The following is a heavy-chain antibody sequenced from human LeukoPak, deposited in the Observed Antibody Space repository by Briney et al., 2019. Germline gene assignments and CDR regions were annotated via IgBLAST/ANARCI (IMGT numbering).Heavy chain of an antibody. CDR2: ISAYNGNT. D-gene: IGHD2-15*01. CDR1: GYTFTSYG. CDR3: ARFKDYSGAFDI. V-gene: IGHV1-18*01. J-gene: IGHJ3*02. Sequence: ASVKVSCKASGYTFTSYGISWVRQAPGQGLEWMGWISAYNGNTNYAQKLQGRVTMTTDTSTSTAYMELSRLRSDDTAVYYCARFKDYSGAFDIWGQGTMVTVSS.